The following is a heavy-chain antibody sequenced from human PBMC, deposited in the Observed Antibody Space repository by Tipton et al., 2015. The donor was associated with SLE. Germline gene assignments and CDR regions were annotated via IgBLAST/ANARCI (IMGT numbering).Heavy chain of an antibody. CDR3: ATFFGHSSASPDALDI. CDR2: ISYSGST. CDR1: GDSISSGVYY. V-gene: IGHV4-30-4*01. D-gene: IGHD6-6*01. Sequence: TLSLTCSVSGDSISSGVYYWSWIRQHPGKGLEWIGYISYSGSTYYNPSLNSRFIISIDTSKNQFSLKLSSVTAADTAVYYCATFFGHSSASPDALDIWGQETMVTVSS. J-gene: IGHJ3*02.